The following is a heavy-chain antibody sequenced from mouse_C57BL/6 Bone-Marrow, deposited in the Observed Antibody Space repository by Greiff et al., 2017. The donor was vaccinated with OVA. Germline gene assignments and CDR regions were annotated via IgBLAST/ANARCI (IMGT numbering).Heavy chain of an antibody. CDR3: TRNFITTVVEDY. J-gene: IGHJ2*01. CDR1: GYTFTSYW. Sequence: EVQGVESGTVLARPGASVKMSCKTSGYTFTSYWMHWVKQRPGQGLEWIGAIYPGNSDTSYNQKFKGKAKLTAVTSASTAYMELSSLTNEDSAVYYCTRNFITTVVEDYWGQGTTLTVSS. CDR2: IYPGNSDT. V-gene: IGHV1-5*01. D-gene: IGHD1-1*01.